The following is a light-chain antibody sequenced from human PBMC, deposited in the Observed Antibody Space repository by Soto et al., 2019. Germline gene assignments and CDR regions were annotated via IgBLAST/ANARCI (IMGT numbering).Light chain of an antibody. J-gene: IGLJ1*01. CDR3: QSYDSSLSVNYV. Sequence: SVLAQPPSVSGAPGPRVTLSSPGGSSNIGAGYDVHWYQQLPGTAPKLLIYGNSNRPSGVPDRFSGSKSGTSASLAITGLQAEDEADYYCQSYDSSLSVNYVFGTGTKVTVL. V-gene: IGLV1-40*01. CDR2: GNS. CDR1: SSNIGAGYD.